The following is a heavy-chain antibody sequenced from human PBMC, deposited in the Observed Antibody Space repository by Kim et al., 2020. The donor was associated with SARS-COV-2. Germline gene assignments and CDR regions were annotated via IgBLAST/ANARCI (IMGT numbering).Heavy chain of an antibody. CDR2: ISIGNDNT. J-gene: IGHJ4*02. CDR1: GYTFVNYV. Sequence: ASVKVSCKASGYTFVNYVMHWVRQAPGQRPEWMGLISIGNDNTKFSQKFQGRVTITRDTSASTAYMELTSLRSEYTAIYYCARGSGWAFDYWGQGTLVTVAS. CDR3: ARGSGWAFDY. D-gene: IGHD6-19*01. V-gene: IGHV1-3*04.